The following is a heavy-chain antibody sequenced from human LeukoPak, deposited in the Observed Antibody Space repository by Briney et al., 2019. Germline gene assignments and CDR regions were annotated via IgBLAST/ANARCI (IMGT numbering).Heavy chain of an antibody. J-gene: IGHJ4*02. CDR2: IGGSGGKT. CDR3: AKTNYFDSSGDKPYTTHFDY. D-gene: IGHD3-22*01. CDR1: GFTFRSYS. Sequence: PGGSLRLSCAASGFTFRSYSMNWVRLAPGKGLEWVSAIGGSGGKTFYAESVKGRFTISRDISKNTLFLQMDSLRAEDTAIYYCAKTNYFDSSGDKPYTTHFDYWGQGTLVTVSS. V-gene: IGHV3-23*01.